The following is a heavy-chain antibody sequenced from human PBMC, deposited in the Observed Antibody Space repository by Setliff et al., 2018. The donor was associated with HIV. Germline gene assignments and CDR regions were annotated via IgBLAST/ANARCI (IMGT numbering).Heavy chain of an antibody. CDR1: GFTFGDYA. J-gene: IGHJ4*02. CDR3: AKYRGWPRDFDY. D-gene: IGHD6-19*01. Sequence: GGSLRLSCAASGFTFGDYAMSWVRQAPRKGLEWVSTISGSGASTYYADSVKGRFTISRDNSKNTLYLQMNSLRAEDTAVYYCAKYRGWPRDFDYWGQGTLVTVSS. CDR2: ISGSGAST. V-gene: IGHV3-23*01.